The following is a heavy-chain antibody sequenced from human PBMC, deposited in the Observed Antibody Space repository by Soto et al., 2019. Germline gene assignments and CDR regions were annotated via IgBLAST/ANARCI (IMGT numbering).Heavy chain of an antibody. CDR2: INPSGGST. CDR1: GYTFTSYY. Sequence: ASVKVSCKASGYTFTSYYMHWVRQAPGQGLEWMGIINPSGGSTSYAQKFQGRVTMTRDTSTSTVYMGLSSLRSEDTAVYYCARAFYYDSSGYFPFFDYWGQGTLVTVSS. CDR3: ARAFYYDSSGYFPFFDY. D-gene: IGHD3-22*01. J-gene: IGHJ4*02. V-gene: IGHV1-46*01.